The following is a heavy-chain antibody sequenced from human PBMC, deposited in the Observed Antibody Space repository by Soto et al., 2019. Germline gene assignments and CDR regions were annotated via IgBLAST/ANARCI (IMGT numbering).Heavy chain of an antibody. D-gene: IGHD2-15*01. CDR2: TYYRSKWYN. V-gene: IGHV6-1*01. J-gene: IGHJ4*02. Sequence: SQTLSLTCVISGDSVSSDSAAWNWIRQSPSRGLEWLGRTYYRSKWYNNYAVSAKSRITINPDTSKNQFSLQLNSVTPEDTAVYYCARSAARRVDYWGQGTLVTVSA. CDR1: GDSVSSDSAA. CDR3: ARSAARRVDY.